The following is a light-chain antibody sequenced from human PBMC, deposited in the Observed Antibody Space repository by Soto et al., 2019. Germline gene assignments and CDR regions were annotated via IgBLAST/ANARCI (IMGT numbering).Light chain of an antibody. V-gene: IGKV3-15*01. J-gene: IGKJ1*01. CDR2: DAS. CDR3: HQYSNPPPQYK. CDR1: QGVSNN. Sequence: EIVMTQSPATLSVSPGERATLSCRASQGVSNNLAWYQQKPGQAPRLLIYDASTSATGIPARFRGSGSGTEFTLNITSLQSEDVGVYYCHQYSNPPPQYKFGQGTKVEIQ.